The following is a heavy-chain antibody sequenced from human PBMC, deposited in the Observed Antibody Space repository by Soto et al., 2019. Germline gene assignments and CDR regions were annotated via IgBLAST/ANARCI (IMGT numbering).Heavy chain of an antibody. CDR1: GGSIGSSAFY. Sequence: SETLSLTCTVSGGSIGSSAFYWGWIRQPPGKGLEWIGSIYHSGTTYYNPSLTSRVSISVDTSKNQFSLKLSSVTAADKAVYYCTTGLTIFGVVISSGDYWGQGILVTVSS. D-gene: IGHD3-3*01. CDR2: IYHSGTT. CDR3: TTGLTIFGVVISSGDY. J-gene: IGHJ4*02. V-gene: IGHV4-39*01.